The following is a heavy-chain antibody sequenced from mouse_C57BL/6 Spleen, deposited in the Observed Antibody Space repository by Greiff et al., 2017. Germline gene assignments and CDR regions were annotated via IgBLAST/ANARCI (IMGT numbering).Heavy chain of an antibody. CDR1: GYTFTSYW. CDR2: IHPNSGST. CDR3: AREGGNYAMDY. V-gene: IGHV1-64*01. Sequence: QVQLKQPGAELVKPGASVKLSCKASGYTFTSYWMHWVKQRPGQGLEWIGMIHPNSGSTNYNEKFKSKATLTVDKSSSTAHMQLSSLTSEDSAVYYCAREGGNYAMDYWGQGTSVTVSS. J-gene: IGHJ4*01.